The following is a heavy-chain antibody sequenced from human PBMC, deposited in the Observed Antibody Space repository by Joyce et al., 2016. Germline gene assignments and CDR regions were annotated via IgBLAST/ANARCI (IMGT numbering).Heavy chain of an antibody. D-gene: IGHD2-15*01. Sequence: EVQLVQSGAEVKKPGESLKISCKASGYSFTNYWIGWLRQMPGKGLEGMGIIDPGDSDTRYSPSFRDQVNISADKTRNNAYLQWSSLKASDTVMYYCARHAVAVAIYGLDVWGQGTTVTVSS. J-gene: IGHJ6*02. V-gene: IGHV5-51*01. CDR3: ARHAVAVAIYGLDV. CDR1: GYSFTNYW. CDR2: IDPGDSDT.